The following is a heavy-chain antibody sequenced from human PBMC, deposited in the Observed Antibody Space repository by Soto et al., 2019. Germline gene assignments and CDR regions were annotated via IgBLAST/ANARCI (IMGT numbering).Heavy chain of an antibody. Sequence: EVQLVESGGGLVQPGGSLRLSCTGSGFPFSAYNINWVRQAPGKGLELVSSITVGSSHIYQPNSMKGRFNISRDDAKNSVYLQIDSLRDEDTALYYCSRSPEVGVRGAYWGQGTLVTVSS. J-gene: IGHJ4*02. CDR1: GFPFSAYN. D-gene: IGHD3-16*01. CDR2: ITVGSSHI. V-gene: IGHV3-21*01. CDR3: SRSPEVGVRGAY.